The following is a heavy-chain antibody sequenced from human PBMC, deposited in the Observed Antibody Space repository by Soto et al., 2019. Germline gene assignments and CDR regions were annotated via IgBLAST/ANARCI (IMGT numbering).Heavy chain of an antibody. D-gene: IGHD3-10*01. CDR2: IIPIFGTA. CDR3: ARDPVRNLVRGVSPYYYGMDV. J-gene: IGHJ6*02. CDR1: GGTFSSYA. Sequence: QVQLVQSGAEVKKPGSSVKVSCKASGGTFSSYAISWVRQAPGQGLEWMGGIIPIFGTANYAPKFQGRVTITADESTSTAYMELSSLRSEDTAVYYCARDPVRNLVRGVSPYYYGMDVWGQGTTVTVSS. V-gene: IGHV1-69*01.